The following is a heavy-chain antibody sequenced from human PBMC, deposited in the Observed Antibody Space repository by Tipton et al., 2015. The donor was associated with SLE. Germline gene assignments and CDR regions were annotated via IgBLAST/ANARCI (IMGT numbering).Heavy chain of an antibody. D-gene: IGHD4-23*01. CDR2: IYYSGST. CDR3: ARTFPYGGFDP. Sequence: TLSLTCTVSGGSISSYYWSWIRPPPGKGLAWIGYIYYSGSTNYNPSLKSRVTISVDTSKNQFSLKLSSVTAADTAVYYCARTFPYGGFDPWGQGTLVTVSS. V-gene: IGHV4-59*01. CDR1: GGSISSYY. J-gene: IGHJ5*02.